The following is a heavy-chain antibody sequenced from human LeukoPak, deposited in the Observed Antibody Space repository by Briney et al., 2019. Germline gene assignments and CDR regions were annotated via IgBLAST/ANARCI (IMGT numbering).Heavy chain of an antibody. V-gene: IGHV4-4*07. CDR2: IYTSGSI. Sequence: SETLSLTCTVSGGSISSYYWGWIRQPAGKGLEWIGRIYTSGSINYNPSLKSRVTMSVDTSKNQFSLKLSSVTAAHTAVYYCARGEGYYYDSSGYYRPKAGFDYWGQGTLVTVSS. CDR1: GGSISSYY. D-gene: IGHD3-22*01. J-gene: IGHJ4*02. CDR3: ARGEGYYYDSSGYYRPKAGFDY.